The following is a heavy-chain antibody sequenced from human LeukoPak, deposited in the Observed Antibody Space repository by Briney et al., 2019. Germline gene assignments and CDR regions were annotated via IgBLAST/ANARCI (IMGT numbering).Heavy chain of an antibody. D-gene: IGHD2-2*01. CDR1: GYTFTSYD. J-gene: IGHJ3*02. CDR2: MNPNSGNT. Sequence: ASVKVSCKASGYTFTSYDINWVRQATGQGLEWMGWMNPNSGNTGYAQKFQGRVTITRNTSISTAYMELGSLRSEDTAVYYCARHCSSTSCRWDDAFDIWGQGTMVTVSS. CDR3: ARHCSSTSCRWDDAFDI. V-gene: IGHV1-8*03.